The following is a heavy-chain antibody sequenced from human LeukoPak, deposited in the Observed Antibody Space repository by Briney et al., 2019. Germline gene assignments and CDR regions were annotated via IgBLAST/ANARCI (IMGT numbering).Heavy chain of an antibody. D-gene: IGHD2-2*02. CDR3: ARDFPGYCSSTSCYS. J-gene: IGHJ4*02. V-gene: IGHV4-38-2*02. CDR1: GYSISSGYY. CDR2: IYHSGST. Sequence: KPSETLSLTCTVSGYSISSGYYWGWIRQPPGKGLEGIGSIYHSGSTYYNPSLKSRVTISVDTSKNQFSLKLSSVTAADTAVYYCARDFPGYCSSTSCYSWGQGTLVTVSS.